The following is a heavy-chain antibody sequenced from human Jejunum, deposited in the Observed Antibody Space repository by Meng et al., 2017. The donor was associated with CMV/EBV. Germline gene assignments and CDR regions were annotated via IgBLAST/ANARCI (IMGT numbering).Heavy chain of an antibody. CDR3: ARFSIVGRTNAFDI. J-gene: IGHJ3*02. D-gene: IGHD1-26*01. CDR2: IYIGSST. V-gene: IGHV3-53*01. CDR1: GFTVSTDY. Sequence: AASGFTVSTDYMSWVRQAPGKGLEWVSSIYIGSSTDYADSVKGRFTISRDNPKNTLILQMNNLRPEDTALYYCARFSIVGRTNAFDIWGHGTMVTVSS.